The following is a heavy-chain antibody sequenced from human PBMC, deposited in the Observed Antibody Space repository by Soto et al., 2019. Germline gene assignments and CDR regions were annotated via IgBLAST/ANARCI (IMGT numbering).Heavy chain of an antibody. V-gene: IGHV1-8*01. CDR2: MNPNSGNT. CDR3: ARRNADYGRLAY. D-gene: IGHD4-17*01. J-gene: IGHJ4*02. Sequence: QVQLVQSGAEVKKPGASVKVSCKASGYTFTSYDINWVRQATGQGLEWMGWMNPNSGNTDYAQKFRGRVTMTRDTSIRTAYMELSGLTSEDPAVYYCARRNADYGRLAYWGLGTLFTVSS. CDR1: GYTFTSYD.